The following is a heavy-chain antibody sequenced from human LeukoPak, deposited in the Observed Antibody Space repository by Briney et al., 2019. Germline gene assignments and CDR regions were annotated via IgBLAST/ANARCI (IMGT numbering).Heavy chain of an antibody. V-gene: IGHV3-9*01. J-gene: IGHJ4*02. CDR1: GFTFDDYA. D-gene: IGHD6-13*01. CDR2: ISWNSGSI. CDR3: AKDISVAAAEGGDFDY. Sequence: PGGSLRLSCAASGFTFDDYAMHWVRQAPGKGLEWVSGISWNSGSINYADSVKGRFTISRDNAKNSLYLQMNSLRAEDTALYYCAKDISVAAAEGGDFDYWGQGTLVTVSS.